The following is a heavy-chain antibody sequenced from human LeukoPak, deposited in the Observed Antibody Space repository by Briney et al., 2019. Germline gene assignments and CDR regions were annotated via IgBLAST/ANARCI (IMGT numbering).Heavy chain of an antibody. J-gene: IGHJ4*02. Sequence: ASVKVPCKASGYTFTSYGISWVRQAPGQGLEWMGRINPNSGGTNYAQKFQGRVTMTRDTSISTAYMGLSRLRSDDTAVYYYARGSGYDFWSGYYLEDYWGQGTLVTVSS. CDR1: GYTFTSYG. CDR2: INPNSGGT. V-gene: IGHV1-2*06. CDR3: ARGSGYDFWSGYYLEDY. D-gene: IGHD3-3*01.